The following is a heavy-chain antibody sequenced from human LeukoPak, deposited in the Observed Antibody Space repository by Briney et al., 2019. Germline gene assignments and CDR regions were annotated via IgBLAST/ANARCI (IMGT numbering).Heavy chain of an antibody. D-gene: IGHD4-17*01. V-gene: IGHV4-39*07. CDR1: GASMSNYY. Sequence: PSETLSLTCNVSGASMSNYYWVWIRQPPGKGLEWIGSIYHSGTTYSGSTYYNPSLKSRVTISLDTSKNQFSLKVGSMTAADTAVYYCARGSVTATTDYWGQGTLVTVSS. CDR2: IYHSGTTYSGST. CDR3: ARGSVTATTDY. J-gene: IGHJ4*02.